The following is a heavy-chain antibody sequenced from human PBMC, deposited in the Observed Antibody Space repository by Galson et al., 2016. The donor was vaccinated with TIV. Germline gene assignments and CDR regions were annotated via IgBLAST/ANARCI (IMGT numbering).Heavy chain of an antibody. D-gene: IGHD2/OR15-2a*01. J-gene: IGHJ6*02. V-gene: IGHV3-7*01. CDR2: LRQDQSQT. CDR3: ARLGYCDNTTCFFGMDV. Sequence: SLRLSCAASGFTFSTYWMSWVRQAPGKGLEWVANLRQDQSQTYYLDSVKGRITISRDNAKNSLSLQMDSLSAEDTAIYYCARLGYCDNTTCFFGMDVWGQGTSVIVSS. CDR1: GFTFSTYW.